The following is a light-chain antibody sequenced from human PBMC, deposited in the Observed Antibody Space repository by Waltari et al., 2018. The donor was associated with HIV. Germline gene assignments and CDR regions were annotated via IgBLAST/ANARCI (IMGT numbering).Light chain of an antibody. CDR3: HQYETSPLT. J-gene: IGKJ4*01. CDR1: QRLNSNY. CDR2: GTS. Sequence: EVVLTQSPGTLSLSPGERATLSCRASQRLNSNYLAWYQQKPGQAPRILIYGTSTRATGIPDRFCGSGSGTDFALTISRLEPEDFAVYFCHQYETSPLTFGGGTRVEV. V-gene: IGKV3-20*01.